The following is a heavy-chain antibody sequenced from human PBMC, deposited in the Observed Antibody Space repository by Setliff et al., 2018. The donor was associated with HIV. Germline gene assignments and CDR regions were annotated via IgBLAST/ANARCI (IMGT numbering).Heavy chain of an antibody. Sequence: QTSETLSLSCEASGFTFSSYWMSWVRQAPGKGLEWVANINQDASKKYYVDSVKGRFTISRDNAKNSLSLQMNSLRVEDTAVYFCATILVNQQPYRYFDYWGQGTLVTVSS. V-gene: IGHV3-7*03. CDR3: ATILVNQQPYRYFDY. J-gene: IGHJ4*02. D-gene: IGHD6-13*01. CDR1: GFTFSSYW. CDR2: INQDASKK.